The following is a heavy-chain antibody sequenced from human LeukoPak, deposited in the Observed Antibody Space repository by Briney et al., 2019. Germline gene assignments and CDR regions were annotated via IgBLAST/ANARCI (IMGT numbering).Heavy chain of an antibody. V-gene: IGHV1-2*02. Sequence: ASVKVSCKTSGYTFTGYYIHWVRQAPGQGLEWMGWINPNSGGTNYEQRFQGRVTVTRDTSINTVYMELNSLRSDDTAVYYCARGGGSSGYAEYWGQGRLITVSS. D-gene: IGHD3-22*01. CDR3: ARGGGSSGYAEY. CDR2: INPNSGGT. J-gene: IGHJ4*02. CDR1: GYTFTGYY.